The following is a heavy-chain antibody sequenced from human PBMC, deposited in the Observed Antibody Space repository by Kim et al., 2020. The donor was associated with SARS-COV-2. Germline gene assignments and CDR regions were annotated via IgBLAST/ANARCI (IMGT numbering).Heavy chain of an antibody. J-gene: IGHJ6*02. CDR1: GFTFSSYG. D-gene: IGHD5-12*01. CDR2: IWYDGSNK. V-gene: IGHV3-33*08. Sequence: GGSLRLSCAASGFTFSSYGMHWVRQAPGKGLEWVAVIWYDGSNKYYADSVKGRFTISRDNSKNTLYLQMNSLRAEDTAVYYCASTAGGAGYNLLGYYYYGMDVWGQGTTVTVSS. CDR3: ASTAGGAGYNLLGYYYYGMDV.